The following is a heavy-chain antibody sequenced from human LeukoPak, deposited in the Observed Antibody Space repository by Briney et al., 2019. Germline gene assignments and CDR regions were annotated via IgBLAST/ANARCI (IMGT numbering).Heavy chain of an antibody. CDR1: GGSISSYY. D-gene: IGHD3-3*01. V-gene: IGHV4-34*01. J-gene: IGHJ4*02. CDR3: ARGGSSPGDTYYDFWSGYYSPFDY. Sequence: PSETLSLTCTVSGGSISSYYWSWIRQPPGKGLEWIGEINHSGSTNYNPSLESRVTISVDTSKNQFSLKLSSVTAADTAVYYCARGGSSPGDTYYDFWSGYYSPFDYWGQGTLVTVSS. CDR2: INHSGST.